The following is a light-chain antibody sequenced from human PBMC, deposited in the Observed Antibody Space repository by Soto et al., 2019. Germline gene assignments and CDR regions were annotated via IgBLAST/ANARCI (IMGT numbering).Light chain of an antibody. Sequence: EIVLTQSPGTLSLSPGERATLSCRASQSVSSNYLAWYQQNPGQAPRLLIYGASRGATGVPDRFSGSGSGTYFTPTINRLEPEDVAVYSYQQYGTSLLTFGQGTKVDI. J-gene: IGKJ1*01. CDR3: QQYGTSLLT. CDR2: GAS. V-gene: IGKV3-20*01. CDR1: QSVSSNY.